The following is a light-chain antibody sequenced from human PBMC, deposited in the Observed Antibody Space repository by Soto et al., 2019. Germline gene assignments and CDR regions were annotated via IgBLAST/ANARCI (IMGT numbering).Light chain of an antibody. J-gene: IGKJ1*01. Sequence: EIVMTQSPATLSVSPGERATLSCRASQSVSSNLAGYQQKPGQAPRLLIYGASTRATGIPARFSGSGSGTEFTLTISSLQSEDFAIYFCQQYNNWPPARTFGQGTKVEIK. CDR1: QSVSSN. CDR2: GAS. CDR3: QQYNNWPPART. V-gene: IGKV3-15*01.